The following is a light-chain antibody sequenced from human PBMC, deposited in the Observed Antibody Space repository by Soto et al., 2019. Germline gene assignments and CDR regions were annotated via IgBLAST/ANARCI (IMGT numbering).Light chain of an antibody. CDR1: QSISSW. Sequence: DIQMTQSPSTLSASVGDRVTITCRASQSISSWLAWYQQKPGKAPKLLIYDASSLESGVPSMFSGSGSGTEVTLTISSIQPDDFETYFCYQYNSYLGTFGQRTKVEIK. CDR2: DAS. V-gene: IGKV1-5*01. CDR3: YQYNSYLGT. J-gene: IGKJ1*01.